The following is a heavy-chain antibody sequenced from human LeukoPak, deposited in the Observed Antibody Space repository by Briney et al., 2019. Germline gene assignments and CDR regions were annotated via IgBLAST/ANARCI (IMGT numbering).Heavy chain of an antibody. CDR1: GYTFTSYG. D-gene: IGHD3-9*01. CDR2: ISAYNGNT. V-gene: IGHV1-18*01. Sequence: ASVKVSCKASGYTFTSYGISWVRQAPGQGLGWMGWISAYNGNTNYAQKLQGRVTMTTDTSTSTAYMELRSLRSDDTAVYYCAAGYPDYYYYGMDVWGQGTTVTVSS. CDR3: AAGYPDYYYYGMDV. J-gene: IGHJ6*02.